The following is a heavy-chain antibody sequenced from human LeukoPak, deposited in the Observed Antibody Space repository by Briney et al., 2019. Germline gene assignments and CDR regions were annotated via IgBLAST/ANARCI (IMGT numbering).Heavy chain of an antibody. CDR3: ARDIYYYDTTDPKIRSDY. CDR1: GYTFTSFG. J-gene: IGHJ4*02. D-gene: IGHD3-22*01. V-gene: IGHV1-18*01. Sequence: ASVKVSCKASGYTFTSFGISWVRQAPGQGLEWMGWINTYDGSTKYAQKLQDRVTMTTDTSTNTAYMELGSLGSDDAAVYYCARDIYYYDTTDPKIRSDYWGQGTLVTVSS. CDR2: INTYDGST.